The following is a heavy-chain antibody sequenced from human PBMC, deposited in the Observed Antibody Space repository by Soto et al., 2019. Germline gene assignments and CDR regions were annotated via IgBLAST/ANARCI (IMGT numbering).Heavy chain of an antibody. CDR3: AREDSSSSGVNWFDP. Sequence: GASVKVSCKASGYTFTSYDINWVRQATGQWLEWMGWMNPNSGNTGYAQKFQGRVTMTRNTSISTAYMELSSLRSEDTAVYYCAREDSSSSGVNWFDPWGQGTLVTVSS. CDR2: MNPNSGNT. D-gene: IGHD6-6*01. V-gene: IGHV1-8*01. J-gene: IGHJ5*02. CDR1: GYTFTSYD.